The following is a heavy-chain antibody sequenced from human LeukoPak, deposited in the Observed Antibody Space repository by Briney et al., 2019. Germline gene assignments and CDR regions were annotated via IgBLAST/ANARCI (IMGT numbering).Heavy chain of an antibody. D-gene: IGHD3-22*01. V-gene: IGHV4-59*08. CDR2: IYYSGST. J-gene: IGHJ6*02. CDR3: ARLQHDSSSYYYYGMDV. CDR1: GGSISSYY. Sequence: SETLSLTCTVSGGSISSYYWSWIRQPPGKGLEWIGYIYYSGSTNYNPSLKSRVTISVDTSKNQFSLKLSSVTAADTAVYYCARLQHDSSSYYYYGMDVWGQGTTVTVSS.